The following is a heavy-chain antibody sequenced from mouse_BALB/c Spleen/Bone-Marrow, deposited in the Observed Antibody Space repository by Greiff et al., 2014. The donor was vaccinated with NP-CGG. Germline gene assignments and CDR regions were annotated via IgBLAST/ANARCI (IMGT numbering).Heavy chain of an antibody. CDR2: ISSGSSTI. CDR3: TRGGNWEDFDY. Sequence: EVHLVESGGGLVQPGGSRKLSCAASGFTFSSFGMHWVRQAPERGLEWVAYISSGSSTIFYADTVKGRFTISRDNPKNTLFLQMTSLRSEDTAMYYCTRGGNWEDFDYWRQGTTLTVSS. V-gene: IGHV5-17*02. J-gene: IGHJ2*01. CDR1: GFTFSSFG. D-gene: IGHD4-1*01.